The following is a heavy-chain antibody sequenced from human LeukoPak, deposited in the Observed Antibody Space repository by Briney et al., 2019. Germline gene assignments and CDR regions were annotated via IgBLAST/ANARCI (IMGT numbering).Heavy chain of an antibody. D-gene: IGHD3-10*01. V-gene: IGHV3-23*01. CDR3: ARDLVSGSGSYGH. Sequence: AGGSLRLSCAASGFTFSTYAMTWVRQAPGKGLEWVSAISGNGGSTYYADSVKGRFTISRDNAKNTLYLQMNSLRAEDTAVYYCARDLVSGSGSYGHWGQGTLVTVSS. J-gene: IGHJ4*02. CDR2: ISGNGGST. CDR1: GFTFSTYA.